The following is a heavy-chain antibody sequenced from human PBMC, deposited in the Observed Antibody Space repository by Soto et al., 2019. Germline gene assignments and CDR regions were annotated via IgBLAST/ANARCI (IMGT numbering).Heavy chain of an antibody. CDR2: ISWNSGSI. Sequence: EVQLVESGGGLVQPGRSLRLSCAASGFTFDDYAMHWVRQATGKGLEWVSGISWNSGSIGYADSVKGRFTISRDNAKNSLYLQVNSLRAEDTALYYCAKETDYWGQGTLVTVSS. J-gene: IGHJ4*02. CDR3: AKETDY. CDR1: GFTFDDYA. V-gene: IGHV3-9*01.